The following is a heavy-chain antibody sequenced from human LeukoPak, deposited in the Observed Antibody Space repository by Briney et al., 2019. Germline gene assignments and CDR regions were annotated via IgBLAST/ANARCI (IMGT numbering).Heavy chain of an antibody. V-gene: IGHV4-31*03. D-gene: IGHD3-16*02. J-gene: IGHJ4*02. CDR1: GGSISSGGYY. Sequence: SETLSLTCTVSGGSISSGGYYWSWIRQHPGKGLEWIGYIYCSGSTYYNPSLKSRVTISVDTSKNQFSLKLSSVTAADTAVYYCARSYVWGSYRYQADFDYWGQGTLVTVSS. CDR3: ARSYVWGSYRYQADFDY. CDR2: IYCSGST.